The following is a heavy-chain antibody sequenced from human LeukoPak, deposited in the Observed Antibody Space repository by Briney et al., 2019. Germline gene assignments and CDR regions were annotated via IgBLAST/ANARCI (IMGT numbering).Heavy chain of an antibody. J-gene: IGHJ4*02. Sequence: SETLSLTCTVSGDSSGSYSWSWIRQPPGRGLEWIGFIYYSGSTNYNPSLRGRVSMSIDTSKNQFSLKLSSVTVADTAVYYCARDKGSGSDYWGQGTLVTVSS. D-gene: IGHD6-19*01. CDR1: GDSSGSYS. CDR3: ARDKGSGSDY. V-gene: IGHV4-59*01. CDR2: IYYSGST.